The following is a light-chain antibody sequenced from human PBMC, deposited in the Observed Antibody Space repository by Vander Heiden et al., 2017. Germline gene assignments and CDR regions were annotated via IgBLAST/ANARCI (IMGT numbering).Light chain of an antibody. J-gene: IGLJ2*01. CDR3: QVWDSSSEVV. Sequence: SYVLTQPPSVSVAPGQTARIACGGNNVGSKSIHGYRQKPGQAPVLVVYDDSDRPSGIPERFSGSNSGNTATLTISRVDAGDEADYYCQVWDSSSEVVFGGGTKLTVL. CDR2: DDS. CDR1: NVGSKS. V-gene: IGLV3-21*02.